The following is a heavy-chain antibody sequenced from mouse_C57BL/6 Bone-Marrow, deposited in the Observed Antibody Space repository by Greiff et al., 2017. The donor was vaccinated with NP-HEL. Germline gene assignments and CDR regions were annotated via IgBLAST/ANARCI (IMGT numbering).Heavy chain of an antibody. CDR2: IYPGGGYT. CDR1: GYTFTNYW. J-gene: IGHJ3*01. V-gene: IGHV1-63*01. CDR3: AIRWTTISFAY. Sequence: QVQLQQSGAELVRPGTSVKMSCKASGYTFTNYWIGWAKQRPGHGLEWIGDIYPGGGYTNYNEKFKGKATLTADKSSSTAYMQFSSLTSEDSAIYYCAIRWTTISFAYWGQGTLVTVSA. D-gene: IGHD2-1*01.